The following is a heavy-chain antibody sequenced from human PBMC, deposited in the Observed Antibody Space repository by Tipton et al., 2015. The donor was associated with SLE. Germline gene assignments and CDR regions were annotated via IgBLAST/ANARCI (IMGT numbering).Heavy chain of an antibody. D-gene: IGHD3-16*01. J-gene: IGHJ5*02. CDR2: MYSGGST. CDR1: GFTVSSNY. Sequence: SLRLSCAASGFTVSSNYMTWVRQAPGKGLEWVSVMYSGGSTYYADSVKGRFTISRHNSNNTLYLQMNSLRPEDTAVYYCARVGLEGAFINWFVPWGQGTLVTVSS. CDR3: ARVGLEGAFINWFVP. V-gene: IGHV3-53*04.